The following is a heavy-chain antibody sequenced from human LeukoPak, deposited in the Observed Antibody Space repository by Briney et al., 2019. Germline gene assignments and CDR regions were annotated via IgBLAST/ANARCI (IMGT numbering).Heavy chain of an antibody. CDR2: IYYSGST. Sequence: SETLSLTCTVSGGSISSSSYYWGWIRQPPGKGLEWIGSIYYSGSTYYNPSLKSRVTISVDTSKNQFSLKLSSVTAADTAVYYCARDAPNSSGWSRLFDYWGQGTLVTVSS. CDR1: GGSISSSSYY. CDR3: ARDAPNSSGWSRLFDY. D-gene: IGHD6-19*01. V-gene: IGHV4-39*07. J-gene: IGHJ4*02.